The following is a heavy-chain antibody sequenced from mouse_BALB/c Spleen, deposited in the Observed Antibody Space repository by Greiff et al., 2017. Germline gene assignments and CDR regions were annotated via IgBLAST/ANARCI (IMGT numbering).Heavy chain of an antibody. J-gene: IGHJ2*01. CDR3: ARGRGNYYFDY. D-gene: IGHD2-1*01. CDR2: ISSGGST. Sequence: DVMLVESGGGLVKPGGSLKLSCAASGFTFSSYAMSWVRQTPEKRLEWVASISSGGSTYYPDSVKGRFTISRDNARNILYLQMSSLRSEDTAMYYCARGRGNYYFDYWGQGTTLTVSS. CDR1: GFTFSSYA. V-gene: IGHV5-6-5*01.